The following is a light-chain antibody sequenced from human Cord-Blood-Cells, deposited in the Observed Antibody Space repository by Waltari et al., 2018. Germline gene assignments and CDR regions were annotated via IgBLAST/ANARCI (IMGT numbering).Light chain of an antibody. CDR2: DVS. CDR3: SSYTSSSSWV. V-gene: IGLV2-14*01. Sequence: QSALTQPASVSGSPGHSITISCTGTSSDVGGYNYALWYQQHPGKAPKLMIYDVSNRPSGVSNRFSGSKSGNTASLTISGLQAEDEADYYCSSYTSSSSWVFGGGTKLTVL. CDR1: SSDVGGYNY. J-gene: IGLJ3*02.